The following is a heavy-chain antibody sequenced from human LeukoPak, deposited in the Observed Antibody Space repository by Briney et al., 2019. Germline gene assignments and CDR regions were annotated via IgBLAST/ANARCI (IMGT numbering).Heavy chain of an antibody. J-gene: IGHJ4*02. CDR1: GGSISSYY. D-gene: IGHD4-17*01. V-gene: IGHV4-59*12. CDR2: IYYSGST. Sequence: SETLSLTCTVSGGSISSYYWSWIRQPPGKGLEWIGYIYYSGSTYYNPSLKSRVTISVDTSKNQFSLKLSSVTAADTAVYYCARGIDGDYVTNFDYWGQGTLVTVSS. CDR3: ARGIDGDYVTNFDY.